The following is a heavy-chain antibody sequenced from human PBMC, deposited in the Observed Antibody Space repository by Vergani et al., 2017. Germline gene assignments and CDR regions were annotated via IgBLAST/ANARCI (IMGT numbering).Heavy chain of an antibody. J-gene: IGHJ5*02. V-gene: IGHV1-69*12. D-gene: IGHD1-26*01. CDR1: GGTFSSYA. CDR3: ARSGRHSGSDKGVDP. Sequence: QVQLVQSGAEVKKPGASVKVSCKASGGTFSSYAISWVRQAPGQGLEWMGGIIPIFGTANYAQTFQGRVTITADESTSTAYMELSSLRSEDTAVYYCARSGRHSGSDKGVDPWGQGTLVTVSS. CDR2: IIPIFGTA.